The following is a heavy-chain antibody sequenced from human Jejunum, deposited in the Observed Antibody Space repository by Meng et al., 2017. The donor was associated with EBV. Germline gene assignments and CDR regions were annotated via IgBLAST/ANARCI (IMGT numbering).Heavy chain of an antibody. CDR3: AKDKGEYCSGGSCYSVGV. CDR1: GFTFNSYG. CDR2: ISYDGRIK. V-gene: IGHV3-30*18. D-gene: IGHD2-15*01. J-gene: IGHJ4*02. Sequence: QVQLVESGGGVVQPGRSLRLSCAASGFTFNSYGMHWVRQAPGKGLEWVAIISYDGRIKYYADSVKGRFTISRGNSKNTLYLQMNSLRAEDTAVYYCAKDKGEYCSGGSCYSVGVWGQGTLVTVAS.